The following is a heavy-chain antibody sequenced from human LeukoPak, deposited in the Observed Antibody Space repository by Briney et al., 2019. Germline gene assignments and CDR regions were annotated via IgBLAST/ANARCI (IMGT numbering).Heavy chain of an antibody. CDR3: VKGRTPNIGYSDSDY. V-gene: IGHV3-64D*06. J-gene: IGHJ4*02. Sequence: GGSVSLSRSASGFTFSTYPMHWVRQAPGKGLEYVSAIRVNGCSTYYADSVKGRFTISRDNSKNTLYLQVDILISEDTAVYFFVKGRTPNIGYSDSDYWGQGTLVTVSS. CDR1: GFTFSTYP. D-gene: IGHD5-12*01. CDR2: IRVNGCST.